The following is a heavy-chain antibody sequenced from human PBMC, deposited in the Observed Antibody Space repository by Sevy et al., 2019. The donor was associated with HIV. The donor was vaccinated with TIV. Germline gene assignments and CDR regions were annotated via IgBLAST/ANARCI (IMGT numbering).Heavy chain of an antibody. D-gene: IGHD3-16*02. Sequence: GGSLRLSCAASGFTFSSYAMSWVHQAPGKGLEWVSAISGSGGSTYYADSVKGRFTISRDNSKNTLYLQMNSLRAEDTAVYYCAKAGNYIWGSYLLYGFDYWGQGTLVTVSS. CDR2: ISGSGGST. V-gene: IGHV3-23*01. CDR1: GFTFSSYA. CDR3: AKAGNYIWGSYLLYGFDY. J-gene: IGHJ4*02.